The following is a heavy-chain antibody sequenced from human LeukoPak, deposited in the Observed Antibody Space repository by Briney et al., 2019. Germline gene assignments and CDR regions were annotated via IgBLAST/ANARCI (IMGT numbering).Heavy chain of an antibody. CDR3: ARDLAGNGTRAMDV. D-gene: IGHD1-1*01. V-gene: IGHV3-11*06. Sequence: PGGSLRLSCAASGFTFSNYHMSWIRQAPGKGLEWLSYISSSSRYTNYGDSVKGRFTISRDNAKNSLFLQMTSLRAEDTAVYYCARDLAGNGTRAMDVWGQGTRVTVSS. J-gene: IGHJ6*02. CDR2: ISSSSRYT. CDR1: GFTFSNYH.